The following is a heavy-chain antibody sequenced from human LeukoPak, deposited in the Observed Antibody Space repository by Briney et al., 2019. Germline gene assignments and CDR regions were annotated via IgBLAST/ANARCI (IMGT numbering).Heavy chain of an antibody. CDR1: GFTFSSYW. Sequence: GGSLRLSCAASGFTFSSYWMHWVRQAPGKGLVWVSRINSDGSSTSYADSVRGRFSISRDNAKNTLYLQMNSLRAEDTAVYYCTRVEETATTAAIIRKYSYYYYYMDVWGKGNTVTVSS. CDR3: TRVEETATTAAIIRKYSYYYYYMDV. J-gene: IGHJ6*03. CDR2: INSDGSST. D-gene: IGHD4-11*01. V-gene: IGHV3-74*01.